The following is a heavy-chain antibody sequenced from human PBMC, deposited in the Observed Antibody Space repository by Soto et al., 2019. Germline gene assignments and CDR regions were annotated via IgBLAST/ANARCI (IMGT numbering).Heavy chain of an antibody. D-gene: IGHD3-3*01. CDR1: GGSFSGYY. Sequence: SSETLSLTCAVYGGSFSGYYWSWIRQPPGKGLEWIGEINHSGSTNYNPSLKSRVTISVDTSKNQFSLKLSSVTAADTAVYYCARGGGFLEWSTYYYYGMDVWGQGTTVTVSS. CDR2: INHSGST. CDR3: ARGGGFLEWSTYYYYGMDV. V-gene: IGHV4-34*01. J-gene: IGHJ6*02.